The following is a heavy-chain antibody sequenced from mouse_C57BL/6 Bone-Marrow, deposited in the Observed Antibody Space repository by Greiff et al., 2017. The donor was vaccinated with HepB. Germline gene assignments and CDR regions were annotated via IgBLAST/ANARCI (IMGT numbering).Heavy chain of an antibody. V-gene: IGHV1-82*01. CDR3: ARSRLDV. J-gene: IGHJ1*03. Sequence: QVQLKESGPELVKPGASVKISCKASGYAFSSSWMNWVKQRPGKGLEWIGRIYPGDGDTNYNGKFKGKATLTADKSSSTAYMQLSSLTSEDSAVYFCARSRLDVWGTGTTVTVSS. CDR2: IYPGDGDT. CDR1: GYAFSSSW.